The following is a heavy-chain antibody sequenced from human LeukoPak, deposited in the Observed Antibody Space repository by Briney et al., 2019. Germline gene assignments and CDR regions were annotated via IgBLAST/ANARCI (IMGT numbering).Heavy chain of an antibody. D-gene: IGHD3-22*01. Sequence: GGSLRLSCAASGFTFSDNYMSWIRQAPGKGLEWVSYISSSGSTIYYADSGKGRFTISRDNAKNSPYLPMTSLSAETKAVYYCERSDSIGYPNWFDPWGEGTLVTVSS. V-gene: IGHV3-11*01. CDR3: ERSDSIGYPNWFDP. J-gene: IGHJ5*02. CDR2: ISSSGSTI. CDR1: GFTFSDNY.